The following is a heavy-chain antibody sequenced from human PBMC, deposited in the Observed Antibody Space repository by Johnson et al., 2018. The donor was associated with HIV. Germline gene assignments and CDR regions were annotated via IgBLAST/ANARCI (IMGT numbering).Heavy chain of an antibody. V-gene: IGHV3-66*01. CDR3: AREQATLFVRASGASFNS. J-gene: IGHJ3*02. Sequence: VQLVESGGGLVQPGGSLRLSCAASRFTVSSNYMTWVRQAPGKGLEWVSVIYSAGHTYYADSVQGRFTISRDNSKNTLYLQMNSLRVEDTAVYYCAREQATLFVRASGASFNSGGQVTAVTVSS. CDR2: IYSAGHT. D-gene: IGHD7-27*01. CDR1: RFTVSSNY.